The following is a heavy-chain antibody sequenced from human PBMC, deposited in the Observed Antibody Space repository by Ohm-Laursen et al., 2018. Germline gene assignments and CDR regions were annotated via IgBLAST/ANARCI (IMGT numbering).Heavy chain of an antibody. V-gene: IGHV4-4*07. J-gene: IGHJ4*02. CDR3: ARDRASSGYLDY. CDR1: GGSISSYY. CDR2: IYTSGST. Sequence: SETLSLTCNVYGGSISSYYWSWIRQPAGKGLEWIGRIYTSGSTNYNPSLKSRVTMSVDTSKNQFSLKLSSVTAADTAVYYCARDRASSGYLDYWGQGTLVTVSS. D-gene: IGHD3-22*01.